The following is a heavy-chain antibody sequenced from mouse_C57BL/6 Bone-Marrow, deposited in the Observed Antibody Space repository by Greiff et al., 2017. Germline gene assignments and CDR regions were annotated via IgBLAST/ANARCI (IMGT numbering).Heavy chain of an antibody. D-gene: IGHD1-1*01. V-gene: IGHV1-64*01. CDR2: IHPNSGST. Sequence: QVQLQQPGAELVKPGASVKLSCKASGYTFTSYWMHWVKQRPGQGLEWIGMIHPNSGSTNYNEKFKSKATLTVDKSSRTAYMQLSSLTSEDSAVYYCARRVITTVVAHWYFDVWGTGTTVTVSS. CDR1: GYTFTSYW. J-gene: IGHJ1*03. CDR3: ARRVITTVVAHWYFDV.